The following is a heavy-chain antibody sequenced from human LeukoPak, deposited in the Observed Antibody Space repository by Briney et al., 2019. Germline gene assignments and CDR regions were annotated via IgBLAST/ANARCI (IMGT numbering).Heavy chain of an antibody. D-gene: IGHD4-17*01. CDR1: GGSFSGYY. Sequence: SETLSLTCAVYGGSFSGYYWSWIRQPAGKGLEWIGRIYTSGSTNYNPSLKSRVTMSVDTSKNQFSLKLSSVTAADTAVYYCARDFNDAYGDFLFDYWGQGTLVTVSS. V-gene: IGHV4-4*07. CDR3: ARDFNDAYGDFLFDY. CDR2: IYTSGST. J-gene: IGHJ4*02.